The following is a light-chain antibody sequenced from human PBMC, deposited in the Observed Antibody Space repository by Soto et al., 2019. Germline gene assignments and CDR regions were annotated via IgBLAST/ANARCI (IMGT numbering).Light chain of an antibody. CDR2: DVS. CDR1: SSDVGTYNY. V-gene: IGLV2-11*01. Sequence: QSVLTQPRSVSGSPGQSVTISCTGTSSDVGTYNYVSWYQQHPGKAPKLMIYDVSKRPSGVPDRFSGSKSGNTASLTISGLQTEDEADYYCCSYAGIYTWVFGGGTKLTVL. CDR3: CSYAGIYTWV. J-gene: IGLJ3*02.